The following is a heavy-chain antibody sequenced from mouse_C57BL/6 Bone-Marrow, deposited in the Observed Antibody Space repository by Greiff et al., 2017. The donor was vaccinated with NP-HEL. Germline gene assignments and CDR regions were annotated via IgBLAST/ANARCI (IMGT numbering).Heavy chain of an antibody. J-gene: IGHJ2*01. CDR1: GFNIKDDY. V-gene: IGHV14-4*01. D-gene: IGHD2-3*01. CDR2: IDPENGDT. CDR3: TTDGYYVDY. Sequence: EVKLMESGAELVRPGASVKLSCTASGFNIKDDYMHWVKQRPEQGLEWIGWIDPENGDTEYASKFQGKATITADTSSITAYLQLSSLTSEDTAVYYCTTDGYYVDYWGQGTTLTVSS.